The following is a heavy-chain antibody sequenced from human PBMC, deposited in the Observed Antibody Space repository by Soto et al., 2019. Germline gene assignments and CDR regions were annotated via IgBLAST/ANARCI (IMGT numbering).Heavy chain of an antibody. J-gene: IGHJ6*02. D-gene: IGHD6-6*01. V-gene: IGHV4-59*01. CDR2: IYYSGST. Sequence: PSETLSLTCTVSGGSISSYYWSWIRQPPGKGLEWIGYIYYSGSTNYNPSLKSRVTISVDTSKNQFSLKLSSVTAADTAVYYCSSSESYYYYGMDVWGPGTTVTVSS. CDR1: GGSISSYY. CDR3: SSSESYYYYGMDV.